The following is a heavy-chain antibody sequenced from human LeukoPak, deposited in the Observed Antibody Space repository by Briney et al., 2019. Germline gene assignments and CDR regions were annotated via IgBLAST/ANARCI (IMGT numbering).Heavy chain of an antibody. CDR2: IESSTDGGTT. J-gene: IGHJ4*02. D-gene: IGHD3-3*01. CDR1: GPTFRNAF. Sequence: GGSLRLSCAASGPTFRNAFMNWVRQAPGKGVEWVGRIESSTDGGTTDYAAPVKGRFTMSRDDSKNTLYLQMNNVKTEDTGVYYCTTSPGITVFGVVTDYWGQGTLVIVSS. V-gene: IGHV3-15*04. CDR3: TTSPGITVFGVVTDY.